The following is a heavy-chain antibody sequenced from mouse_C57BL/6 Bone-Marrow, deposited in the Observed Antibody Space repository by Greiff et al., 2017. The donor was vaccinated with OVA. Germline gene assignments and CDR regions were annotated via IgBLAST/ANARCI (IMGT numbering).Heavy chain of an antibody. CDR1: GYTFTSYW. Sequence: VQLQQPGAELVKPGASVKLSCKASGYTFTSYWMHWVKQRPGQGLEWIGMIHPNSGGTNYNEKFKSKATLTVDKSSSTAYMQLSSLTSEDSAVYYCSPSGTSCGYLDVWGTGTTVTVSS. CDR2: IHPNSGGT. D-gene: IGHD4-1*02. J-gene: IGHJ1*03. CDR3: SPSGTSCGYLDV. V-gene: IGHV1-64*01.